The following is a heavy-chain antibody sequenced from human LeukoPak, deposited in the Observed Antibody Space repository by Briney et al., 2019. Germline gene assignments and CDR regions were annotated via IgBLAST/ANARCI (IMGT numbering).Heavy chain of an antibody. Sequence: GGSLRLSCAASGFTFNNYAMNWVRQAPGKGLEWLSYISSSSSIIYYADSVKGRFTISRDNAKNSLYLQMNSLRVEDTAVYYCAKEPPGQLRVGDYWGQGTLVTVSS. D-gene: IGHD6-6*01. CDR2: ISSSSSII. CDR3: AKEPPGQLRVGDY. V-gene: IGHV3-48*01. CDR1: GFTFNNYA. J-gene: IGHJ4*02.